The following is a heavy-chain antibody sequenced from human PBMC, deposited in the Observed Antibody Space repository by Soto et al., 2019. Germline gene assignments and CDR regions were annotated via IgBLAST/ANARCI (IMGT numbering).Heavy chain of an antibody. J-gene: IGHJ6*02. D-gene: IGHD2-2*01. CDR2: IWYDGSNK. CDR3: ARDRSISTNCTRPVCYYYYGMDV. CDR1: GFTFSNYG. Sequence: QVQLVESGGGVVQPGRSLRLSCAASGFTFSNYGMHWVRQAPGKGLEWVAIIWYDGSNKYYADSVKGRFTISRDNSKNTLYLQMNSLTAEDTAVYYCARDRSISTNCTRPVCYYYYGMDVWGQGTTVTVSS. V-gene: IGHV3-33*01.